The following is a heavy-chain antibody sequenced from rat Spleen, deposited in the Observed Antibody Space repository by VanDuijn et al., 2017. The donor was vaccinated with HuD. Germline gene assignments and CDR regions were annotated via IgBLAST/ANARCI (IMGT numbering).Heavy chain of an antibody. D-gene: IGHD1-10*01. V-gene: IGHV5-17*01. CDR1: GFTFSDYA. CDR2: IIYDGSST. J-gene: IGHJ3*01. Sequence: EVQLVESGGGLVQPGRSLKLSCAASGFTFSDYAMAWVRQAPKKGLEWVATIIYDGSSTYYRDSVKGRFTISRDNAKSTLYLQMDSLRSDDTASYYCARHGIYNNYGWFAYWGQGTLVTVSS. CDR3: ARHGIYNNYGWFAY.